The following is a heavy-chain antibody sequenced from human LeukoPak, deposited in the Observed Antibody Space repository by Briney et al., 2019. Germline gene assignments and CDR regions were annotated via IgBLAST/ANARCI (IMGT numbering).Heavy chain of an antibody. V-gene: IGHV4-59*10. CDR3: ARYYYYMDV. CDR2: IYNNGGT. CDR1: GGSFSTYH. J-gene: IGHJ6*03. Sequence: SETLSLTCAVYGGSFSTYHWSWIRQPAGKGLEWIGRIYNNGGTNYNPSLKSRVTMSVDTSKNQFSLTLSSVTAADTAVYYCARYYYYMDVWGKGTTVTVSS.